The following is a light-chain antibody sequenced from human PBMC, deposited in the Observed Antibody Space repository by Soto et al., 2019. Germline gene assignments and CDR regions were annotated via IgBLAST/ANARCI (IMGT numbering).Light chain of an antibody. Sequence: DIQMTQSPSTLSASVGDRVTITCRASQSVNGWLAWYQQKPGKAPKLLIYAASNLESGVPSRFSGSGSGTEFTLTTSSLQHDDSATYYCQRYNSNPWTFGQGTKVEVK. V-gene: IGKV1-5*01. J-gene: IGKJ1*01. CDR1: QSVNGW. CDR2: AAS. CDR3: QRYNSNPWT.